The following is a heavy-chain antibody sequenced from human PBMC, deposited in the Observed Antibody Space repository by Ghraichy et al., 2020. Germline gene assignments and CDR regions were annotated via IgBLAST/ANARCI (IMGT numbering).Heavy chain of an antibody. CDR1: GGSFSGYY. V-gene: IGHV4-34*01. J-gene: IGHJ5*02. Sequence: SETLSLTCAVYGGSFSGYYWSWIRQPPGKGLEWIGEINHSGSTNYNPSLKSRVTISVDMSKNQFSLKLSSVTAAETAVYYCARVRQMSTPTNIVVVVAAKGGGWFDPWGQGTLVTVSS. CDR3: ARVRQMSTPTNIVVVVAAKGGGWFDP. D-gene: IGHD2-15*01. CDR2: INHSGST.